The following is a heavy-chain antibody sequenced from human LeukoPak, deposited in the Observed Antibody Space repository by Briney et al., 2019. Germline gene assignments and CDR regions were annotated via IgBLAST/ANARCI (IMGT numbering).Heavy chain of an antibody. D-gene: IGHD2-8*01. CDR2: LSGSGSST. CDR1: GFTFSSYA. J-gene: IGHJ4*02. V-gene: IGHV3-23*01. CDR3: ARDGRLLIVFAHDY. Sequence: GGSLRLSCAGSGFTFSSYAMSWVRQAPGKGLEWISGLSGSGSSTYYADSLKGRFTISRDNSKNTLYLQINSLRAEDTALYYCARDGRLLIVFAHDYWGQGTLVTVSS.